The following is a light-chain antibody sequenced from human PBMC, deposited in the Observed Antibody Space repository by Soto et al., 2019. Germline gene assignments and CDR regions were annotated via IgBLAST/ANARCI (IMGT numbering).Light chain of an antibody. Sequence: QSALTQPASVSGSPGQSINISFTGTSSDVGGYNYVSWYQQHPGKAPKFMIYDVSSRPSGVSNRFSGSKSGNTASLTISGLQAEDEADYYCCSYTTSNTRQIVFGTGTKLTVL. J-gene: IGLJ1*01. CDR3: CSYTTSNTRQIV. CDR2: DVS. V-gene: IGLV2-14*03. CDR1: SSDVGGYNY.